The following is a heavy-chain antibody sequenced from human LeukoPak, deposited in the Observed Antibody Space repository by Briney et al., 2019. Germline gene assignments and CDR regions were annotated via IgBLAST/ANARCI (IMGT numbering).Heavy chain of an antibody. J-gene: IGHJ4*02. CDR2: IGSSGSPT. D-gene: IGHD3-22*01. V-gene: IGHV3-48*02. CDR3: ARTGDYHDTSGYLAD. CDR1: GFAFSSYN. Sequence: GGSLRLSCAASGFAFSSYNMNWVRQAPGKGLEWIPYIGSSGSPTHYADSAKGRFTISRDNSKNTLYLQMNSLRDEDTAMYYCARTGDYHDTSGYLADWGQGTLVTVSS.